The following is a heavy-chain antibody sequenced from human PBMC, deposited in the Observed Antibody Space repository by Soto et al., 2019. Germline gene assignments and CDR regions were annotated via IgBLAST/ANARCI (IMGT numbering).Heavy chain of an antibody. CDR2: IVVGSGNT. Sequence: SVKVSCKASGFTFTSSAMQWVRQARGQRLEWIGWIVVGSGNTSYAQKFQERVTITRDMSTSTAYMELSSLRSEDTAVYYCAAGRLLPDYYYYYMDVWGKGTTVTVSS. CDR3: AAGRLLPDYYYYYMDV. CDR1: GFTFTSSA. D-gene: IGHD2-21*02. V-gene: IGHV1-58*02. J-gene: IGHJ6*03.